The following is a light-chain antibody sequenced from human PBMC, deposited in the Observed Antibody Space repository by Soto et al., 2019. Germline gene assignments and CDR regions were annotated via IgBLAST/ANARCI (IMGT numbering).Light chain of an antibody. V-gene: IGLV1-51*01. J-gene: IGLJ1*01. CDR3: CSSAPESTYV. Sequence: QSVLTQPPSVSAAPGQKVTISCSGSSSNIGNSYVSWYRQLPDKAPQLMIYKGTQRPSGVSNRFSGSTSGNAASLTISGLQAGDEADYFCCSSAPESTYVFGTGTKVTVL. CDR2: KGT. CDR1: SSNIGNSY.